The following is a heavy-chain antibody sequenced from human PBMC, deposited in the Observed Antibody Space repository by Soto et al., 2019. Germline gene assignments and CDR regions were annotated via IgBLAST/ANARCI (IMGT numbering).Heavy chain of an antibody. CDR3: SSWHYDY. Sequence: PSQTLSLTCAISGDSVSSDSAAWNWIRQSPSRGLEWLGRTYYRSKWYNDYAASVKSRITINPDTSKNHFSLQKNSVTPEDTAVYYCSSWHYDYWGQGTLVTVSS. J-gene: IGHJ4*02. CDR2: TYYRSKWYN. D-gene: IGHD2-15*01. CDR1: GDSVSSDSAA. V-gene: IGHV6-1*01.